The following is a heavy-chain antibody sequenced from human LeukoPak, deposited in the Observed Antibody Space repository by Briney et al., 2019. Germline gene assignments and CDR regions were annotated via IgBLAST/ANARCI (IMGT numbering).Heavy chain of an antibody. J-gene: IGHJ4*02. CDR2: ISYDGSNK. CDR3: AKDYYYDSSGYYFGDFDY. CDR1: GFTFSSYA. Sequence: GGSLRLSCAASGFTFSSYAMHWVRQAPGKGLEWVAVISYDGSNKYYADSVKGRFTISRDNSKNTLYLQMNSLRAEDTAVYYCAKDYYYDSSGYYFGDFDYWGQGTLVTVSS. V-gene: IGHV3-30-3*01. D-gene: IGHD3-22*01.